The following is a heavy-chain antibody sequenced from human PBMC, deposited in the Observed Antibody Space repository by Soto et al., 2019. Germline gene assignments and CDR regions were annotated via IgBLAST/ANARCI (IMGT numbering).Heavy chain of an antibody. D-gene: IGHD2-21*01. CDR3: ARLRIATNNYKWFDP. J-gene: IGHJ5*02. V-gene: IGHV4-31*03. Sequence: PSETLSLTCTVSGGSISSGDYYWIWIRQVPGKGLEWIGHIYVTGAVDYNPSLRDRITISQDTSERQFSLNLRLVTAADTAVYYCARLRIATNNYKWFDPWGQGTLVTVSS. CDR2: IYVTGAV. CDR1: GGSISSGDYY.